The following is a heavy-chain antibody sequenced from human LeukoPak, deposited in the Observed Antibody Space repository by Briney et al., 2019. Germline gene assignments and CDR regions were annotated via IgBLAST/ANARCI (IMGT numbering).Heavy chain of an antibody. CDR3: ARDLGGYDGNY. V-gene: IGHV1-2*02. D-gene: IGHD5-12*01. J-gene: IGHJ4*02. CDR1: GYTFTSYY. CDR2: INPNSGGT. Sequence: ASVKVSCKASGYTFTSYYMHWARQAPGQGLEWMGWINPNSGGTNYAQKFQGRVTMTRDTSISTAYMELSRLRSDDTAVYYCARDLGGYDGNYWGQGTLVTVSS.